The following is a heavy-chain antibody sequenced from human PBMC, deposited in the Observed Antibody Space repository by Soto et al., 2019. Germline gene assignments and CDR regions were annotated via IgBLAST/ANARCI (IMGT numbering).Heavy chain of an antibody. V-gene: IGHV3-23*01. D-gene: IGHD5-18*01. Sequence: EVQLLESGGGLVQPGGSLRLSCAASEFSFGGYAMSWVRQAPGKGLEWVSSISGSGASAFYAASVRGRFTISRDNTGNTVSLRMNSLRAEDTALYYCAKGSRGYTTYYFDYWGQGTRITVSS. CDR3: AKGSRGYTTYYFDY. J-gene: IGHJ4*02. CDR2: ISGSGASA. CDR1: EFSFGGYA.